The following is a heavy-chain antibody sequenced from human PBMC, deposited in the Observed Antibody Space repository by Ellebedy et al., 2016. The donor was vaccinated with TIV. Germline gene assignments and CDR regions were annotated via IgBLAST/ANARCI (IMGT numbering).Heavy chain of an antibody. Sequence: GGSLRLSXVVSGSAFSGYSLNWVRQAPGKGLEWLSYISSSSNVKFYADSVKGRFTVSRDNAKNSLYLQMNSLRAEDTAVYYCSTGSYFGRGAWGQGTLVTVSS. J-gene: IGHJ5*02. CDR2: ISSSSNVK. CDR3: STGSYFGRGA. CDR1: GSAFSGYS. V-gene: IGHV3-48*01. D-gene: IGHD1-26*01.